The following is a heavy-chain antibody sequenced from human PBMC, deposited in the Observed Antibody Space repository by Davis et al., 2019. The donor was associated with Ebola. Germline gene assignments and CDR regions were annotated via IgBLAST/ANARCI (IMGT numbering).Heavy chain of an antibody. CDR2: ISSGGGAP. D-gene: IGHD3-10*01. J-gene: IGHJ4*02. V-gene: IGHV3-23*01. CDR3: ARDLTMVRGVPDY. Sequence: GGSLRLSCAASGFTFSTYAMGWVRQAPGKGLEWVSDISSGGGAPYYADSVKGRFTTFRDNPKNTLYLQMNSLRAEDTAVYYCARDLTMVRGVPDYWGQGTLVTVSS. CDR1: GFTFSTYA.